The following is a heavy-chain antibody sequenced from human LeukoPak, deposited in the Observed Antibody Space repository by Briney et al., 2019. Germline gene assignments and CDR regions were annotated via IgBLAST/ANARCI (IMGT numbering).Heavy chain of an antibody. D-gene: IGHD2-2*01. Sequence: SETLSLTCTVSGGSISSYHWSWIRQPAGKGLEWIGRINTSGGTNYNPSLKSRVTMSVDTSKNQFSLNMSSVTAADTAVYYCAKEPPSTAAIGNWFDPWGQGTLVTVSS. J-gene: IGHJ5*02. CDR1: GGSISSYH. CDR3: AKEPPSTAAIGNWFDP. CDR2: INTSGGT. V-gene: IGHV4-4*07.